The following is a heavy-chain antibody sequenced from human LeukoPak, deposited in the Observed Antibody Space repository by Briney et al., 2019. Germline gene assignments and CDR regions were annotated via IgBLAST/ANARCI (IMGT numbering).Heavy chain of an antibody. J-gene: IGHJ6*04. CDR3: ARDRGITMVRGVIMHYYSGMDV. CDR2: ISYDGSNK. V-gene: IGHV3-30*04. CDR1: GFTFSSYA. Sequence: PGGSLRLSCAASGFTFSSYAMHWARQAPGEGLGWLTFISYDGSNKYYADSVKGRFTISRDNSKNTLYLQINSLTAEDTAVYYCARDRGITMVRGVIMHYYSGMDVWGKGTTVRVS. D-gene: IGHD3-10*01.